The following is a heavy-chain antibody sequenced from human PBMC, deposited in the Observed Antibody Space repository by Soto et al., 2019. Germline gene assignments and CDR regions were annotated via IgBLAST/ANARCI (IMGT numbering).Heavy chain of an antibody. CDR2: ISGSGGST. V-gene: IGHV3-23*01. CDR3: AKIGLGYYDSSGYYGYYFDY. D-gene: IGHD3-22*01. CDR1: GFTFSSYA. Sequence: EVQLLESGGGLVQPGGSLRLSCAASGFTFSSYAMSWVRQAPGKGLEWVSAISGSGGSTYYADSVKGRFTISRDNSKNTLYLQMNSLRGEDTAVYYCAKIGLGYYDSSGYYGYYFDYWGQGTLVTVSS. J-gene: IGHJ4*02.